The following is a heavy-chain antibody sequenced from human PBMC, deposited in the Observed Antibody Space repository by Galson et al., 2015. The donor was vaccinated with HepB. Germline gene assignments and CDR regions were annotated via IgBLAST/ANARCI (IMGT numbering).Heavy chain of an antibody. CDR1: GYTFTNYA. J-gene: IGHJ4*02. CDR3: ARFRSGEPSDY. CDR2: IHAGNGNT. V-gene: IGHV1-3*01. Sequence: SVKVSCKASGYTFTNYAMHWVRQAPGQGLEWMGWIHAGNGNTKYSQKFQGRVTITRDTSASTAYLDLSSRRFEDTALYYCARFRSGEPSDYWGQGTLVTAS. D-gene: IGHD3-3*01.